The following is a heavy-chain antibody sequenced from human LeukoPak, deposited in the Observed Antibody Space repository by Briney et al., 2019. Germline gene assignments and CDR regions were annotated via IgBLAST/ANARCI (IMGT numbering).Heavy chain of an antibody. CDR2: IIPIFGTA. CDR3: ARDRDRAAPIWPNYYYYYGMDV. Sequence: SVKVSCKASGYTFTSYGISWVRQAPGQGLEWMGGIIPIFGTANYAQKFQGRVTITADESTSTAYMELSSLRSEDTAVYYCARDRDRAAPIWPNYYYYYGMDVWGQGTTVTVSS. J-gene: IGHJ6*02. V-gene: IGHV1-69*13. CDR1: GYTFTSYG. D-gene: IGHD1-14*01.